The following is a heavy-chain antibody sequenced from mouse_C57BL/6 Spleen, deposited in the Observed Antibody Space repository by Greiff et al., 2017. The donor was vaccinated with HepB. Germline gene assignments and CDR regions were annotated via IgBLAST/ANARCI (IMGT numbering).Heavy chain of an antibody. J-gene: IGHJ2*01. CDR3: ARAGYDYDGDY. CDR1: GFTFSDYG. V-gene: IGHV5-17*01. D-gene: IGHD2-4*01. CDR2: ISSGSSTI. Sequence: EVKLMESGGGLVKPGGSLKLSCAASGFTFSDYGMHWVRQAPEKGLEWVAYISSGSSTIYYADTGKGRFTISRDNAKNTLFLQMTRLRSEDTAMYYCARAGYDYDGDYWGQGTTLTVSS.